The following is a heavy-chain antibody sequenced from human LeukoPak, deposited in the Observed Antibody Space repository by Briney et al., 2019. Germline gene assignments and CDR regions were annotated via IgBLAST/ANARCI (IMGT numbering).Heavy chain of an antibody. CDR2: VNTDGSST. D-gene: IGHD3-22*01. J-gene: IGHJ3*02. CDR3: ARELGVGVIGDAFDI. Sequence: GGSLRLSCAVFTLGSYWMHWVRQAPGQGLAWVSRVNTDGSSTTYAESVKGRFTISKDNAKNTLYLQMNGPRAEDTAVYYCARELGVGVIGDAFDIWGQGTVVTVSS. CDR1: FTLGSYW. V-gene: IGHV3-74*01.